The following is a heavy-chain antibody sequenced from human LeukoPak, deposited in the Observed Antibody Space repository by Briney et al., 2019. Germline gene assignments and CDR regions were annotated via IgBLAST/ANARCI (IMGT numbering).Heavy chain of an antibody. J-gene: IGHJ4*02. V-gene: IGHV6-1*01. D-gene: IGHD2-15*01. Sequence: SQTLSLTCAIAGDSVASNSAAWNWIRQSPSRGLEWLGRTYYRSKWYNDYAVSVKSRITINADTSKNQFSLQVNSVTPEDTAVYYCARGYCSGGSCYNDYWGQGTLVTVSS. CDR2: TYYRSKWYN. CDR1: GDSVASNSAA. CDR3: ARGYCSGGSCYNDY.